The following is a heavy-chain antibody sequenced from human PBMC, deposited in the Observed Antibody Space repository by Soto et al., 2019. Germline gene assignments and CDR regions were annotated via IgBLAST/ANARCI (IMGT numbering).Heavy chain of an antibody. J-gene: IGHJ6*03. CDR1: IGSISSSSYS. D-gene: IGHD3-10*01. CDR2: IYYSGRT. V-gene: IGHV4-39*01. CDR3: ARHWLSRGMVRGVKGYYMDV. Sequence: PSETRALSCTICIGSISSSSYSCGLINQPPGKGMNWIGSIYYSGRTYYKPSLKSRVTISVDTSKNQFSLKLSSVTAADTAVYYCARHWLSRGMVRGVKGYYMDVWGKGNTVTVSS.